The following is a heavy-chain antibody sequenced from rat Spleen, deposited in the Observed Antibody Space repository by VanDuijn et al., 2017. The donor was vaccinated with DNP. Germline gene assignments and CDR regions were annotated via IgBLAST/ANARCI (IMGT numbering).Heavy chain of an antibody. CDR2: ISSGGST. Sequence: QVQLKESGPGLVQPSQTLSLTCTVSGFSLNSYGVSWVRQPPGKGLEWIAAISSGGSTYYNSALKSRLSISGDTSKSQVFLNMNSLQTEDTAIYFCTGGGSYIYPFTYWGQGTLVTVSS. V-gene: IGHV2S12*01. D-gene: IGHD1-2*01. CDR1: GFSLNSYG. J-gene: IGHJ3*01. CDR3: TGGGSYIYPFTY.